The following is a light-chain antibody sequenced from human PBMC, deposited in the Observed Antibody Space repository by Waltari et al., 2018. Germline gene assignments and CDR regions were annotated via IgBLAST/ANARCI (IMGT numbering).Light chain of an antibody. Sequence: DIVMTQSPDSLAVSLGERATINCKSSQSVSDSIHSKHYLAWYRQKPGQPPKLLISWASTREFGVPDRFSGRGSGTDFTLTISSLQAEDVAVYYCQQYYAVPPTFGPGTKVEIK. CDR3: QQYYAVPPT. J-gene: IGKJ1*01. CDR1: QSVSDSIHSKHY. V-gene: IGKV4-1*01. CDR2: WAS.